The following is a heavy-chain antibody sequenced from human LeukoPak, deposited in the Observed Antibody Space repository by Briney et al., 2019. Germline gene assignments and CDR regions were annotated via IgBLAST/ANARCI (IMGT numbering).Heavy chain of an antibody. V-gene: IGHV3-23*01. CDR3: AKDLSSVAVAGPHDY. Sequence: GGSLRLSCAASGFTFRSYAMSWVRQTPGKGLEWVSSITTSGSSAYYADSVKGRITISRDNSKNTLYLQMSSLRAEDTAVYYCAKDLSSVAVAGPHDYWGQGTLVTVSS. CDR1: GFTFRSYA. D-gene: IGHD6-19*01. J-gene: IGHJ4*02. CDR2: ITTSGSSA.